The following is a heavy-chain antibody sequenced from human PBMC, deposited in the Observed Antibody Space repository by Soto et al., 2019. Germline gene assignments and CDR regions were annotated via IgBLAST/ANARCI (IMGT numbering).Heavy chain of an antibody. CDR1: FCSISSGDYY. V-gene: IGHV4-30-4*01. Sequence: TLSLTCTVSFCSISSGDYYLSCIRQPPGKGLEWIGYIYYSGSTYYNPSLKSRVTISVDTSKNQFSLKLSSVTAADTAVYYCARARGLAEMDKIFFEAWRQGTLGNVAS. CDR3: ARARGLAEMDKIFFEA. J-gene: IGHJ5*02. D-gene: IGHD2-2*03. CDR2: IYYSGST.